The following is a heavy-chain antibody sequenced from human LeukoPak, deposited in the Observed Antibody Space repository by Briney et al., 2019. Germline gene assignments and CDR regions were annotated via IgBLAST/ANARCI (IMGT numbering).Heavy chain of an antibody. CDR1: GYTFTSYG. CDR2: ISAYNGNT. CDR3: ARAQYSSSWYHLDY. J-gene: IGHJ4*02. D-gene: IGHD6-13*01. V-gene: IGHV1-18*01. Sequence: ASVKVSCKASGYTFTSYGISWVRQAPGQGLEWMGWISAYNGNTNYAQKLQGRVTMTTDTSTSTAYMELRSLRSDDTAVYYCARAQYSSSWYHLDYWGQGTLVTASS.